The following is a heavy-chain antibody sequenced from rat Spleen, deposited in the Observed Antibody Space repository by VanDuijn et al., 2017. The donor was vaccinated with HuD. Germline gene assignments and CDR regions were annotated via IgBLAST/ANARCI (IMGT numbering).Heavy chain of an antibody. CDR3: ARHLSGYYVMDA. Sequence: EVQLVESGGGLVQPGNSLKLSCAASGFTFSDYAMAWVRQAPKKGLEWVATISYNGRGTYYGDSVQGRFTISRDNAKSTLYLQMDSLRSEDTATYYCARHLSGYYVMDAWGQGASVTVSS. CDR1: GFTFSDYA. J-gene: IGHJ4*01. CDR2: ISYNGRGT. V-gene: IGHV5-17*01. D-gene: IGHD1-1*01.